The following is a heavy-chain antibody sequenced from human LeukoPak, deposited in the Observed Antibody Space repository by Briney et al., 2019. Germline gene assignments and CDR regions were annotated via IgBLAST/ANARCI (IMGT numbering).Heavy chain of an antibody. CDR2: IDDSGNT. V-gene: IGHV4-59*01. J-gene: IGHJ6*02. Sequence: SETLSLTCSVSADSISLYFWSWIQQSPGKGLEWIGYIDDSGNTKYHPSLKSRVTISVDTSTNQFSLKLRSVTAADTAVYYCARSLRYFDWTEGGLDVWGQGTTVTVSS. D-gene: IGHD3-9*01. CDR3: ARSLRYFDWTEGGLDV. CDR1: ADSISLYF.